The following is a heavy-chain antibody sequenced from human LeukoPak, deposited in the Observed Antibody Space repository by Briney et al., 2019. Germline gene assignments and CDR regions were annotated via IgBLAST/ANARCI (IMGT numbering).Heavy chain of an antibody. D-gene: IGHD2-15*01. CDR3: AREGYCSGGTCGFFDP. V-gene: IGHV3-48*02. CDR2: ISSSSNTI. CDR1: GFTFSNFW. J-gene: IGHJ5*02. Sequence: GESLRLSCTASGFTFSNFWMGWVRQAPGKGLEWISYISSSSNTIYYADSVKGRFTISRDNGKSSLYLQMNSLRDEDTAVYYCAREGYCSGGTCGFFDPWGQGTLVTVSS.